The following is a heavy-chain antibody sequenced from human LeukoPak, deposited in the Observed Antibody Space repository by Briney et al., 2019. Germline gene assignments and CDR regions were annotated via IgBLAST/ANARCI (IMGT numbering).Heavy chain of an antibody. Sequence: GGSLRLSCAASGFTFSSYWMHWVRQAPGKGLVWVSRINSDGSSTSYADSVKGRFTISRDNAKNTLYLQMNSLRAEDTAVYYCARALGYCSGGSCYSRFAFDIWGQGTMVTVSS. J-gene: IGHJ3*02. V-gene: IGHV3-74*01. CDR2: INSDGSST. CDR1: GFTFSSYW. D-gene: IGHD2-15*01. CDR3: ARALGYCSGGSCYSRFAFDI.